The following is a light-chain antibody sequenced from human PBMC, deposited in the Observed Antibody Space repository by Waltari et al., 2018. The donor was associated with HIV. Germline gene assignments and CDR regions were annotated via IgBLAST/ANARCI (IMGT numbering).Light chain of an antibody. V-gene: IGKV3-20*01. CDR2: GAS. CDR1: QSVSSSY. Sequence: EIVLTQSPGTLSFSPGERATLSCRASQSVSSSYLAWYQQKPGQTPRLLIYGASSRATGIPDRFSGSGSGTDFTLTISRLEPEDFAVYYCQQYGSSPPLTFGPGTKVDIK. J-gene: IGKJ3*01. CDR3: QQYGSSPPLT.